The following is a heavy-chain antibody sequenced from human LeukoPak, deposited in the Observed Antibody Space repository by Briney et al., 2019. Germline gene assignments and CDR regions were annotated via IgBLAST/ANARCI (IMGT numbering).Heavy chain of an antibody. Sequence: PGGSQRLSCALSGFPFSIYDVIWVRQAPGKGLEWVSNIGSSGAAIYYADSVRGRFTISRDNAKNSLYLQMNSLRAENTAVYYCALLAVVSDFEFWGEGALVTVSS. J-gene: IGHJ4*02. CDR1: GFPFSIYD. D-gene: IGHD3-22*01. CDR2: IGSSGAAI. V-gene: IGHV3-48*03. CDR3: ALLAVVSDFEF.